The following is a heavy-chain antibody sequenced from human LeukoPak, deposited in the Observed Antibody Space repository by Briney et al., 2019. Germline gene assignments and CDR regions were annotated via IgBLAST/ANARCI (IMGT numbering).Heavy chain of an antibody. Sequence: ASVKVSCKASGYTFTGKFMHWLRQAPGQGLEWMGWIDPNSGGTDYAQKFRGRVTMTRDTSTSTAYMDLSRLILDDTAVYYCARDREGLAYSDYWGQGTLVTVSS. J-gene: IGHJ4*02. D-gene: IGHD3/OR15-3a*01. CDR3: ARDREGLAYSDY. V-gene: IGHV1-2*02. CDR1: GYTFTGKF. CDR2: IDPNSGGT.